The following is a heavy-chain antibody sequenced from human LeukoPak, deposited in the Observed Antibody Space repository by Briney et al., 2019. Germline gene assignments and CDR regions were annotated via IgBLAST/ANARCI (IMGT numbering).Heavy chain of an antibody. D-gene: IGHD4-17*01. J-gene: IGHJ4*02. CDR2: IHIGGST. CDR1: GGSISSSAYH. CDR3: ARAGYGDSDFDY. Sequence: PSETLSLTCTVSGGSISSSAYHWGWIRQPPGKGLEWIGSIHIGGSTYYNPSFKSRVTISVDTSKNQFSLKLNSVTAADTAVYYCARAGYGDSDFDYWGQGTLVTVSS. V-gene: IGHV4-39*01.